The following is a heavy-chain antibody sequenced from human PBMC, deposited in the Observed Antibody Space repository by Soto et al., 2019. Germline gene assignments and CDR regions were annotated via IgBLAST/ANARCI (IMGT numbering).Heavy chain of an antibody. CDR3: AKGQGWSSYYDS. J-gene: IGHJ4*02. CDR2: IGGSGGT. V-gene: IGHV3-23*01. Sequence: EVQLLESGGGLVQPGGSLRLSCAASGFTFSSYAMSWFRLAPGKGLEWFSSIGGSGGTYYADSVKGRFTISRDNSKNMLYLHLNSLRAEDTAMYYCAKGQGWSSYYDSWGQGTLVTVSS. CDR1: GFTFSSYA. D-gene: IGHD2-15*01.